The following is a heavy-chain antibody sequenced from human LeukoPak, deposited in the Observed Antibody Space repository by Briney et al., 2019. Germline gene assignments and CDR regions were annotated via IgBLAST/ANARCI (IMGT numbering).Heavy chain of an antibody. V-gene: IGHV4-39*07. CDR3: ARVKGLSTRIWSGYYRDPNWFDP. D-gene: IGHD3-3*01. CDR2: IHLGRTT. CDR1: VDSINFNNHH. J-gene: IGHJ5*02. Sequence: PSETLSLTCTVSVDSINFNNHHWGWIRQSPGKGLEWIGSIHLGRTTYYNPSLKSRVTISVDTSKNQFSLKLSSVTAADTAVYYCARVKGLSTRIWSGYYRDPNWFDPWGQGTLVTVSS.